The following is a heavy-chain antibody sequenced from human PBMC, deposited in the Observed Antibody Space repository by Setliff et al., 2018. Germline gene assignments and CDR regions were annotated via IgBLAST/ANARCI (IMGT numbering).Heavy chain of an antibody. CDR2: IYTSWST. J-gene: IGHJ5*02. CDR3: ARAHTWSLPNDNSGYPGWFDP. V-gene: IGHV4-61*09. Sequence: PSETLSLTCTVSDDSISSRHYYWSWIRQPAGKGLEWLGQIYTSWSTNYNPSLKGRATLSIDASKNHVSLKLSSVTAADTAVYYCARAHTWSLPNDNSGYPGWFDPWGQGTLVTVSS. D-gene: IGHD3-22*01. CDR1: DDSISSRHYY.